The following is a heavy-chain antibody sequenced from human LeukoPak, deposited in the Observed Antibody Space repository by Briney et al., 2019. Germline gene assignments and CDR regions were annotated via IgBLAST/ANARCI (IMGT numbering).Heavy chain of an antibody. CDR1: GFTFSSYG. D-gene: IGHD3-22*01. J-gene: IGHJ4*02. V-gene: IGHV3-30*18. Sequence: GGSLRLSCAASGFTFSSYGMHWVRQAPGKGLEWVAVISYDGSNIFYVDSVKGRFTISRDNSKNTLYLQMNSLRTEDTAAYYCAKGQSHYDSSSPFHYWGQGTLVTVSS. CDR2: ISYDGSNI. CDR3: AKGQSHYDSSSPFHY.